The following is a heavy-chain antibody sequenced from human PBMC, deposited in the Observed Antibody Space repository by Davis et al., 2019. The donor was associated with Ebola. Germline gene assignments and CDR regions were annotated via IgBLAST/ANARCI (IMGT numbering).Heavy chain of an antibody. D-gene: IGHD4-17*01. CDR2: IYSVGST. CDR3: ARDDGDYVEDGWFDP. Sequence: GESLKISCAASGFTVGSKYMHWIRQAPGKGLEWVSIIYSVGSTYYADSVKGRFTISRDKSKNTVYLQMDSLRVEDSAVYYCARDDGDYVEDGWFDPWGQGTLVTVSS. J-gene: IGHJ5*02. CDR1: GFTVGSKY. V-gene: IGHV3-66*02.